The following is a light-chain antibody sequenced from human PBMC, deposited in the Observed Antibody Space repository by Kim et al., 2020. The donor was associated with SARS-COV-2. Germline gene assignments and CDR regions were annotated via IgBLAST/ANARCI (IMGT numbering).Light chain of an antibody. CDR3: AARDSSGDHLL. CDR1: ILRTYF. J-gene: IGLJ3*02. V-gene: IGLV3-19*01. CDR2: GKN. Sequence: LGQTVRITCQGDILRTYFPSWYQQKPRQAPVLVIYGKNTRPSGIPDRFSGSFSGNTASLTITGTQAEDEADYYCAARDSSGDHLLFGGGTQLTVL.